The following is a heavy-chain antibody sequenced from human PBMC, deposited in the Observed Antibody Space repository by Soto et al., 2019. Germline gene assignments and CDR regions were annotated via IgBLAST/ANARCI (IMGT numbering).Heavy chain of an antibody. J-gene: IGHJ6*02. CDR1: GGTFSSYA. Sequence: QVQLVQSGAEVKKPGSSVKVSCKASGGTFSSYAISWVRQAPGQGLEWMGGIIPIFGTANYAQKFQGRVTITADESTSTAYMELSSLRSEDTAVYYCARGGITKYYYGMDVWGQGTTVTVSS. V-gene: IGHV1-69*12. CDR2: IIPIFGTA. CDR3: ARGGITKYYYGMDV. D-gene: IGHD3-10*01.